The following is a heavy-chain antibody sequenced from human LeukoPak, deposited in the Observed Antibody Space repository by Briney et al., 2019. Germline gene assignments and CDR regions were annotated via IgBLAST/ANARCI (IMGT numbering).Heavy chain of an antibody. V-gene: IGHV4-31*11. J-gene: IGHJ1*01. CDR2: FYYSGST. Sequence: TLSLTCAVYGGSFSGYYWSWIRQHPGRGLDWIGYFYYSGSTYYNPSLRSRVTISLDTSKKQFSLKLSSVTAADTAVYYCASQANYYDSSGYFHHWGQRTLVTVVS. D-gene: IGHD3-22*01. CDR3: ASQANYYDSSGYFHH. CDR1: GGSFSGYY.